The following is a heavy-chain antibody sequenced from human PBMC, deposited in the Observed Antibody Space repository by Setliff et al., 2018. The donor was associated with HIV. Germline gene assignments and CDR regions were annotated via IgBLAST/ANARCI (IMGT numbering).Heavy chain of an antibody. D-gene: IGHD2-2*01. CDR1: GGSISSYY. J-gene: IGHJ6*02. CDR3: AREPYQLQTEDGMDV. V-gene: IGHV4-4*07. Sequence: SETLSLTCTVSGGSISSYYWSWIRQPAGKGLEWIGRFYTSGSTNYNPSLKSRVTMSVDTSKNQFSLKLSSVTAADTAVYYCAREPYQLQTEDGMDVWGQGTTVTVSS. CDR2: FYTSGST.